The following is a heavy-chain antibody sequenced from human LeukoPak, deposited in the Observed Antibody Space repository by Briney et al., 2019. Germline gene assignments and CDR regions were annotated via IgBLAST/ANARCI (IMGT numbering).Heavy chain of an antibody. D-gene: IGHD3-3*01. J-gene: IGHJ6*03. CDR1: GFTFSSYG. CDR2: IRYDGSNK. V-gene: IGHV3-30*02. Sequence: GGSLRLSCAASGFTFSSYGMHWVRQAPGKGLEWVAFIRYDGSNKYYADSVKGRFTISRDNSKNTLYLQMNSLRAEDTAVYYCARTKPRITIFGVVIENYYYYYMDVWGKGTAVTVSS. CDR3: ARTKPRITIFGVVIENYYYYYMDV.